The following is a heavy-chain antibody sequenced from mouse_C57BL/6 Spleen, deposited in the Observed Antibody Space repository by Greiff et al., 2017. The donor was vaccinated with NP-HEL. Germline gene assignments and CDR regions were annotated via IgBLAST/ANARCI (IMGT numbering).Heavy chain of an antibody. CDR2: IDPSDSET. V-gene: IGHV1-52*01. Sequence: QVQLQQPGAELVRPGSSVKLSCTASGYTFTSYWMHWVKQRPIQGLEWIGNIDPSDSETHYNQKFKDKATLTVDKSSSTAYMQLSSLTSEDSAVYYCARDDGYAMDYWGQGTSVTVSS. CDR3: ARDDGYAMDY. CDR1: GYTFTSYW. J-gene: IGHJ4*01. D-gene: IGHD2-3*01.